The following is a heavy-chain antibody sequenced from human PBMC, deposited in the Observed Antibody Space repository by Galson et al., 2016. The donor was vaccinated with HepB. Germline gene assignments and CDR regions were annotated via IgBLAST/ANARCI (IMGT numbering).Heavy chain of an antibody. Sequence: SLRLSCAASGFTFSSYGMHWVRQAPGKGLEWVAVIWYDGSNKYYAGSVKGRFTISRDNSKNTLYLQMNSLRAEDTAVYYCARDMHRPYYYDSSGYGGMGYYFDYWGQGTLVTVSS. D-gene: IGHD3-22*01. CDR3: ARDMHRPYYYDSSGYGGMGYYFDY. CDR1: GFTFSSYG. CDR2: IWYDGSNK. V-gene: IGHV3-33*01. J-gene: IGHJ4*02.